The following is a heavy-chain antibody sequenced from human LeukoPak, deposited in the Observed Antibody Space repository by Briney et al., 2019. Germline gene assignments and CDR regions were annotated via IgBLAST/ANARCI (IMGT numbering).Heavy chain of an antibody. V-gene: IGHV4-59*11. CDR1: GASISPHY. CDR3: ARAPEFSSGWLLDC. Sequence: SETLSLTCTVSGASISPHYWTWIRQAPGRGLEWIGYVYYNGLTSYNASLRSRLILSVDTARNQVSLKLTSVTAADTAVYYCARAPEFSSGWLLDCWGQGSLLTVSS. J-gene: IGHJ4*02. D-gene: IGHD6-19*01. CDR2: VYYNGLT.